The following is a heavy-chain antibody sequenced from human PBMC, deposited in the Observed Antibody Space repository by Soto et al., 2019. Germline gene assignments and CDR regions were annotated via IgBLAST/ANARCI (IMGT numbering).Heavy chain of an antibody. Sequence: GRSLILSCAASGFTFSSYSMNWARQAPGKGLEWIAYIISSSTTIFYADSVKGRFTISRDNAKSSLYLQMNSLRDEDTAVYYCARDNGMAGSFDPWGQGTLVTVSS. CDR3: ARDNGMAGSFDP. J-gene: IGHJ5*02. CDR1: GFTFSSYS. D-gene: IGHD2-8*01. CDR2: IISSSTTI. V-gene: IGHV3-48*02.